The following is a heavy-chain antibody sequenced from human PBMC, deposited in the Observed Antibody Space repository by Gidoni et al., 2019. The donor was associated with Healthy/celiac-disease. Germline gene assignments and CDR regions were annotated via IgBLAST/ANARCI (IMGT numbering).Heavy chain of an antibody. J-gene: IGHJ4*02. V-gene: IGHV3-23*01. Sequence: EVQLLESGGGLVQPGGSLSTCCEASGFTFSSYAMSWVRQSPGKGLEWVSASSGSGCSTYYADSVKGRFTISRDNSKNTLYLQMNSLRAEDTAVYYCAKDPEWELHNLAFDYWGQGTLVTVSS. D-gene: IGHD1-26*01. CDR3: AKDPEWELHNLAFDY. CDR2: SSGSGCST. CDR1: GFTFSSYA.